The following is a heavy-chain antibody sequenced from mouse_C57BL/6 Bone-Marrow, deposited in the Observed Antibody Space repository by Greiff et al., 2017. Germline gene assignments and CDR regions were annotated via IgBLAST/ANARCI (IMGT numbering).Heavy chain of an antibody. CDR2: INPSNGGT. V-gene: IGHV1-53*01. J-gene: IGHJ3*01. Sequence: QVQLQQPGTELVKPGASVKLSCKASGYTFTSYWMHWVKQRPGQGLEWIGNINPSNGGTNYNEKFKSKATLTVDKSSSTAYMQLSILTPEYSAVYYCARAGILWLRRAWFAYWGQGTLVTVSA. D-gene: IGHD2-2*01. CDR3: ARAGILWLRRAWFAY. CDR1: GYTFTSYW.